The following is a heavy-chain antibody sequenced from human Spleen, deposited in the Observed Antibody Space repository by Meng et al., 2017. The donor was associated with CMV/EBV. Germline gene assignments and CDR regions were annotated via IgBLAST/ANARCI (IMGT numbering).Heavy chain of an antibody. V-gene: IGHV3-9*01. J-gene: IGHJ5*02. Sequence: GGSLRLSCEVSGFNFDDYAMHWVRQAPGKGLEWVSGINWNSGSFDYADSVKGRFTISRDTAKKSLYLQMDSLRPEDTAFYYCAKDTTIFGVIGNWFDPWGQGTLVTVSS. CDR2: INWNSGSF. CDR3: AKDTTIFGVIGNWFDP. D-gene: IGHD3-3*01. CDR1: GFNFDDYA.